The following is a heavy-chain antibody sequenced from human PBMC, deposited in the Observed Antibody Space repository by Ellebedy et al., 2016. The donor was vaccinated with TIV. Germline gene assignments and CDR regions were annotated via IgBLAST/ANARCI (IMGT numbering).Heavy chain of an antibody. Sequence: GGSLRLXCAASGFIFSNYAMSWVRQAPGKGLEWVSTISGTGRSTYYADSVQGRFTISRDNSKNILFLQMNSLRAEDAALYYCVKGGDYDRPDDWGQGTRVTVSS. J-gene: IGHJ4*02. CDR2: ISGTGRST. CDR1: GFIFSNYA. V-gene: IGHV3-23*01. CDR3: VKGGDYDRPDD. D-gene: IGHD4-17*01.